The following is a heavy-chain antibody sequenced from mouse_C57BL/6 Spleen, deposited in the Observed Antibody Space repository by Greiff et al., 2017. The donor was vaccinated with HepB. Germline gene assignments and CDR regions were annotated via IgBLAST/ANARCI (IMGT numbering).Heavy chain of an antibody. CDR3: ARDDYDEGYDFDY. CDR1: GYTFTSYW. J-gene: IGHJ2*01. V-gene: IGHV1-61*01. CDR2: IYPSDSET. D-gene: IGHD2-4*01. Sequence: VQLQQPGAELVRPGSSVKLSCKASGYTFTSYWMAWVKQRPGQGLEWIGNIYPSDSETHYNQKFKDKATLAVDKSSSTAYMQLSSLTSENAAVDYCARDDYDEGYDFDYWGQGTTLTVSS.